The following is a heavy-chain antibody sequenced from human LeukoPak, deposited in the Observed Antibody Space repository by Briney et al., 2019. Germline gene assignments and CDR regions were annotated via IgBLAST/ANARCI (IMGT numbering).Heavy chain of an antibody. V-gene: IGHV4-59*01. CDR1: GGSISSYY. Sequence: PSETLSLTCTVSGGSISSYYWSWIRQPPGKGLEWIGYIYYSGSTNYNPSLKSRVTISVDTSKNQFSLKLSSVTAADTAVYYCARGENSYGYGSPYYFDYWGQGTLVTVSS. D-gene: IGHD5-18*01. CDR2: IYYSGST. J-gene: IGHJ4*02. CDR3: ARGENSYGYGSPYYFDY.